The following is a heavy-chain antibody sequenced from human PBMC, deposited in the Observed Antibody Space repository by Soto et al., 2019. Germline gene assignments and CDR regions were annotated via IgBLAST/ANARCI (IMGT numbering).Heavy chain of an antibody. Sequence: ASVKVSCKASGYTFTSYGISWVRQAPGQGLEWMGWINAGNGNTKYSQKFQGRVTITRDTSANTAYMELSSLISEDTAVYYCARPKDYDDCLDYWGQGTLVTV. V-gene: IGHV1-3*01. D-gene: IGHD3-22*01. CDR3: ARPKDYDDCLDY. CDR2: INAGNGNT. CDR1: GYTFTSYG. J-gene: IGHJ4*02.